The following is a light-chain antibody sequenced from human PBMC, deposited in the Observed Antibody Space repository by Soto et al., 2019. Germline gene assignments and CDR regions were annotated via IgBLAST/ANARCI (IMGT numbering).Light chain of an antibody. CDR1: RSDVGGYNL. J-gene: IGLJ1*01. Sequence: QSVLTQPASVSESPGQSITISCTGTRSDVGGYNLVPWYQHHPGKAPKLMIYEGTKRPSGVSNRFSGSKSANTASLTISGLQAEDEADYYCCSYAGSSTYVLGTGTKVTV. CDR2: EGT. CDR3: CSYAGSSTYV. V-gene: IGLV2-23*01.